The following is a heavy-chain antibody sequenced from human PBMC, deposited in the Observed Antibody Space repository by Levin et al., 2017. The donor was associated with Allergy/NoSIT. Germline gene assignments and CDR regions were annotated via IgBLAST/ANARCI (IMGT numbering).Heavy chain of an antibody. V-gene: IGHV3-53*01. D-gene: IGHD3-16*01. Sequence: GESLKISCAASGFTISSNYMSWVRQAPGKGLEWVSVIYSGGSTYYADSVKGRFTISRDNSKNTLYLQMNSLRAEDTAVYYCARGGPLDYWGQGTLVTVSS. J-gene: IGHJ4*02. CDR1: GFTISSNY. CDR3: ARGGPLDY. CDR2: IYSGGST.